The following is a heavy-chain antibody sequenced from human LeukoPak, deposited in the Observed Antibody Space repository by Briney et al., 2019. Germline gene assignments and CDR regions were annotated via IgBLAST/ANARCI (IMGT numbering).Heavy chain of an antibody. J-gene: IGHJ4*02. CDR3: ARAAVCYYDSSGYCHYSFDY. D-gene: IGHD3-22*01. V-gene: IGHV1-69*13. Sequence: ASVKVSCKGSGGTFSSYAISWVRQAPGQGLEWMGGIIPIFGTANYAQKFQGRVTITADESASTAYMELSSLRSEDTAVYYCARAAVCYYDSSGYCHYSFDYWGQGTLVTVSS. CDR1: GGTFSSYA. CDR2: IIPIFGTA.